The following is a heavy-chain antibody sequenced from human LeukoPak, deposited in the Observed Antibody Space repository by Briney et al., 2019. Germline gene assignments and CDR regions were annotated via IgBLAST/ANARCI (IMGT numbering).Heavy chain of an antibody. D-gene: IGHD5-18*01. CDR2: IYYSGST. V-gene: IGHV4-59*08. CDR3: AVGGQLWFETTFDY. CDR1: GGSISSYY. Sequence: PSETLSLTCTVSGGSISSYYWSWIRQPLGKGLEWIGYIYYSGSTNYNPSLKSRVTISVDTSKNQFSLKLSSVTAADTAVYYCAVGGQLWFETTFDYWGQGTLVTVSS. J-gene: IGHJ4*02.